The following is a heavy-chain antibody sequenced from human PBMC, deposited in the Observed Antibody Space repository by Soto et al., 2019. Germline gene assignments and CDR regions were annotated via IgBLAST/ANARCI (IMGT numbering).Heavy chain of an antibody. CDR1: GFTFSSYG. CDR2: ISYDGSNK. J-gene: IGHJ4*02. V-gene: IGHV3-30*18. D-gene: IGHD5-12*01. Sequence: PGGSLRLSCAASGFTFSSYGMHWVRQAPGKGLEWVAVISYDGSNKYYADSVKGRFTISRDNSKNTLYLQMNSLRAEDTAVYYCAKGRDMVTDYWGQGTLVTVSS. CDR3: AKGRDMVTDY.